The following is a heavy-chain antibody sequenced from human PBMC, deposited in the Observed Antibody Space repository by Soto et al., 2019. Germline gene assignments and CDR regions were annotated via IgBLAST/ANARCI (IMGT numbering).Heavy chain of an antibody. J-gene: IGHJ4*02. CDR2: IYYSGST. D-gene: IGHD6-19*01. CDR3: ARCPSPGSSGGFFAY. CDR1: GGSISSYY. Sequence: SETLSLTCTVSGGSISSYYWSWIRQPPGKGLEWIGYIYYSGSTNYNPSLKSRVTISVDTSKNQFSLKLSSVTAADTAVYYCARCPSPGSSGGFFAYSARGTLVTVSS. V-gene: IGHV4-59*01.